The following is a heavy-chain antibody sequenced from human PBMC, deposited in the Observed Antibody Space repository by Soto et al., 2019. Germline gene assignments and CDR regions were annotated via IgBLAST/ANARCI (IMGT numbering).Heavy chain of an antibody. J-gene: IGHJ4*02. CDR1: GFTFSSYW. V-gene: IGHV3-74*01. D-gene: IGHD3-22*01. CDR2: INFDGSST. Sequence: GGSLRLSCAASGFTFSSYWIHWVRQAPGKGLVWVSRINFDGSSTTYADSVKGRFTISRDNAKKTLYLQMNSLRAEDTAVYYCARGTHYYDTSGPSGYWGQGTLVTVSS. CDR3: ARGTHYYDTSGPSGY.